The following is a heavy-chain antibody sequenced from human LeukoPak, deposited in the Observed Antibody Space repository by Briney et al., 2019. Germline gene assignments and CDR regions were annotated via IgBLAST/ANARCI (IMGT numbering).Heavy chain of an antibody. CDR2: INHSGST. CDR1: GGSFSGYY. D-gene: IGHD6-6*01. J-gene: IGHJ6*02. Sequence: SETLSLTCAVYGGSFSGYYWSWIRQPPGKGLEWIGEINHSGSTNYNPSLKSRVTISVDTSKNQFSLKLSSVTAADTAVYYCVRDSPSTARPGSYYYYGMDVWGQGTTVTVSS. V-gene: IGHV4-34*01. CDR3: VRDSPSTARPGSYYYYGMDV.